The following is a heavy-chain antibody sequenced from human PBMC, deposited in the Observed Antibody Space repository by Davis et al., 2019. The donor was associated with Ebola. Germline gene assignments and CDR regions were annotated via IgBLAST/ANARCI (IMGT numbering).Heavy chain of an antibody. CDR2: INSDGSST. J-gene: IGHJ6*02. V-gene: IGHV3-74*01. Sequence: GESLKISCAASGFTFSSYWMHWVRQAPGKGLVWVSRINSDGSSTSYADSVKGRFTISRDNAKNTLYLQMNSLSAEDTAVYYCARMYYDFWSGSYGMDVWGQGTTVTVSS. D-gene: IGHD3-3*01. CDR1: GFTFSSYW. CDR3: ARMYYDFWSGSYGMDV.